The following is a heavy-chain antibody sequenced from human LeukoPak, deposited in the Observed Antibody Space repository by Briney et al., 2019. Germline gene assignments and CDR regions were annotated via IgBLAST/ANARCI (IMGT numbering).Heavy chain of an antibody. CDR2: ISAYNGKT. D-gene: IGHD4-17*01. CDR3: ARDGPDYGDYINFDY. CDR1: GYTFTSYG. Sequence: ASVKVSCKASGYTFTSYGISWVRQAPGQGLEWMGWISAYNGKTNYAQKFQGRVTMTTDTSTNTAYMELRNLISDDTVVYFCARDGPDYGDYINFDYWGQGTLVTVSS. J-gene: IGHJ4*02. V-gene: IGHV1-18*01.